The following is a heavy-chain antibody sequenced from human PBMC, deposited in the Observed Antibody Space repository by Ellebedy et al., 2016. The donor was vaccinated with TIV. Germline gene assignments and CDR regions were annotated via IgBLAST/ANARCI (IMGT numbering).Heavy chain of an antibody. J-gene: IGHJ4*02. CDR2: LNVASTDT. CDR1: GYTFTGYY. V-gene: IGHV1-2*02. Sequence: AASVKVSCKASGYTFTGYYIHWVRQAPGQGLEWMGWLNVASTDTNYAQRFRDRATMTRDTSISTAYMDLSRLTSDDTAVYYCARSVMKVVTAAPLGYWGQGTLVTVSS. D-gene: IGHD3-22*01. CDR3: ARSVMKVVTAAPLGY.